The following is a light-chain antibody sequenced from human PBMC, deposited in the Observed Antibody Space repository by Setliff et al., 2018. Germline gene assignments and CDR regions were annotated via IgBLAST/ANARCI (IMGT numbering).Light chain of an antibody. CDR3: QSFDSSLSVPV. Sequence: QSALAQPPSVSGAPGQGFTISCAGTGSNIGAGYDVRWYQQLPGSAPRLLIYDNINRPSGVPERFSASKSGTSGSLAITGLQAEDEADYYCQSFDSSLSVPVFGGGTKVTVL. CDR1: GSNIGAGYD. J-gene: IGLJ2*01. CDR2: DNI. V-gene: IGLV1-40*01.